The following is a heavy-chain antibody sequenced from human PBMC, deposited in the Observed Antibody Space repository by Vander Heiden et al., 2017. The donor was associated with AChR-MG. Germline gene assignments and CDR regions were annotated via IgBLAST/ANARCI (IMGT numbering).Heavy chain of an antibody. CDR2: IYSDGRI. J-gene: IGHJ4*01. D-gene: IGHD4-17*01. CDR1: GLSVRRNY. Sequence: EVQLVESGGGLIQPGGSLRLSCAVSGLSVRRNYMSWVRQAPGKGPEWVSVIYSDGRIYYADSVKGRFTISRDNSKNTLSLKMNSLRVEDTALYFCTREEDSGDENWGHGTLVVVSS. CDR3: TREEDSGDEN. V-gene: IGHV3-53*01.